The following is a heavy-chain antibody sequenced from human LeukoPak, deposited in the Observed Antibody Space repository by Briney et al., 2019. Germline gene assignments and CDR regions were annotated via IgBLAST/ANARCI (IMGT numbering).Heavy chain of an antibody. V-gene: IGHV4-39*07. Sequence: SETLSLTCTVSGGSISSGAYYWGWIRQPPGKGLEWIGSIYYSGSTYDNPSLKSRVTISVDTSRNQFSLKLSSVTAADTAVYYCARDASPNGVVDYWGQGTLVIVSS. CDR3: ARDASPNGVVDY. J-gene: IGHJ4*02. D-gene: IGHD2-8*01. CDR2: IYYSGST. CDR1: GGSISSGAYY.